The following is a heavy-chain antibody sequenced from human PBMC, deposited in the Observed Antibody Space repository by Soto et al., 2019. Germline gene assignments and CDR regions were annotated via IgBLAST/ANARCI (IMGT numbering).Heavy chain of an antibody. D-gene: IGHD6-13*01. Sequence: GGSLRLSCAASGFTFSTYAMTWVRQAPGKGLEWVSIISSSGDGTYYVDSVKGRFTISRDNSRNTLNLQMNTLKASDTAMYYCARHISNFRYYYYAMDVWGQGTTVTVSS. CDR2: ISSSGDGT. J-gene: IGHJ6*02. V-gene: IGHV3-23*01. CDR3: ARHISNFRYYYYAMDV. CDR1: GFTFSTYA.